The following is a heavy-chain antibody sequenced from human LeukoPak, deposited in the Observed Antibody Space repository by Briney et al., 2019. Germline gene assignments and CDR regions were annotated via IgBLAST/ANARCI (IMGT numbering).Heavy chain of an antibody. CDR1: GGSINSYY. J-gene: IGHJ4*02. CDR3: ARLFHPALSGNYPFDY. V-gene: IGHV4-59*01. D-gene: IGHD1-26*01. CDR2: IYYSGST. Sequence: SETLSLTCTVSGGSINSYYWSWIRQPPGKGLEWIAYIYYSGSTSYNPSLKSRVTISVDTSKNQFSLKLNSVTAADTAMYYCARLFHPALSGNYPFDYWGQGTLVTVSS.